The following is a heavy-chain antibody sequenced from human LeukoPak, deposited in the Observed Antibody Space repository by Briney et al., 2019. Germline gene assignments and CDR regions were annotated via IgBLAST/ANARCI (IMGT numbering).Heavy chain of an antibody. CDR1: GFSFSDYY. J-gene: IGHJ3*01. D-gene: IGHD2-2*02. V-gene: IGHV3-11*01. CDR3: ARNLAIEIRPAAFDV. Sequence: NSGGSLRLSCAASGFSFSDYYMSWVRRAPGKGLEWIAYMSGSGSSINYADSVQGRFTISRDNAQKSLYLQMSSLRPDDTAVYYCARNLAIEIRPAAFDVWGQGTKVTVSS. CDR2: MSGSGSSI.